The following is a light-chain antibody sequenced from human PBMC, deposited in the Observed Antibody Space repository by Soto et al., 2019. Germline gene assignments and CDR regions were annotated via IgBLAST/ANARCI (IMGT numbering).Light chain of an antibody. V-gene: IGKV1-5*03. CDR2: KAS. CDR3: QQYNSSPWT. J-gene: IGKJ1*01. Sequence: DIPMTQSPSTLSASVGDRVTITCRASHSISSWLAWYQQKPGKAPKLLIYKASSLESGVPTRFSGSGSGTEFTLTISRLQRDDFATYYCQQYNSSPWTLGQGTKVEIK. CDR1: HSISSW.